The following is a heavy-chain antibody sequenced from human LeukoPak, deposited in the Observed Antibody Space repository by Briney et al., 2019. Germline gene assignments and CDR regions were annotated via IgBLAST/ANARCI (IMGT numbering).Heavy chain of an antibody. D-gene: IGHD3-10*01. CDR1: GFTFDDYG. CDR2: INWNGGST. J-gene: IGHJ6*02. V-gene: IGHV3-20*01. CDR3: ARDRRPYYYGSGSYYPHYYGMDV. Sequence: PGGSLRLSCAASGFTFDDYGMSWVRHAPGKGLEWVSGINWNGGSTVYADSVKGRFTISRDNAKNSLYLQMNSLRAEDTALYHCARDRRPYYYGSGSYYPHYYGMDVWGQGTTVTVSS.